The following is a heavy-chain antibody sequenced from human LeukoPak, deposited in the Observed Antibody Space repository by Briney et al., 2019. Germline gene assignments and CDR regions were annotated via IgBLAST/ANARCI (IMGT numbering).Heavy chain of an antibody. CDR2: IYYSGST. V-gene: IGHV4-39*01. J-gene: IGHJ3*02. Sequence: SETLSLTCTVSGGSISSSSYYWGWIRQPPGKGLEWIGSIYYSGSTYYNPSLKSRVTISVDTSKNQFSLKLSSVTAADTAMYYCARQTQYYDILTGYRTEAFDIWGQGTMVTVSS. CDR3: ARQTQYYDILTGYRTEAFDI. D-gene: IGHD3-9*01. CDR1: GGSISSSSYY.